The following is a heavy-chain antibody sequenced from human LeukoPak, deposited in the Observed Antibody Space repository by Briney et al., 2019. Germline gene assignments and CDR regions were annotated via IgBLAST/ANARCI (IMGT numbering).Heavy chain of an antibody. D-gene: IGHD2-15*01. J-gene: IGHJ4*02. CDR3: ARVVVAAKHDY. CDR2: IYSGGST. V-gene: IGHV3-66*01. CDR1: GFTVSSNY. Sequence: PGGSLRLSCAASGFTVSSNYMSWVRQAPGKGLEWVSVIYSGGSTYYADSVKGRFTISRDNSKNTLYLQMNSLRAEDTAVYYCARVVVAAKHDYWGQGTLVTVSS.